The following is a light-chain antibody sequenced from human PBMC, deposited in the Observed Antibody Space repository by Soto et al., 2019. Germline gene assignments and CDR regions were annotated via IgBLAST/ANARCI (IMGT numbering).Light chain of an antibody. Sequence: QSALTQPPSASGSPGQSVTISCTGTSSDVGGYNYVSWYQQHPGKAPKLMIYEVSKRPSGVPHRFSGSKSGNTASLTVSGHQAEDEADYYCSSYAGSNNVVFGGGTKVTVL. CDR2: EVS. CDR3: SSYAGSNNVV. CDR1: SSDVGGYNY. V-gene: IGLV2-8*01. J-gene: IGLJ2*01.